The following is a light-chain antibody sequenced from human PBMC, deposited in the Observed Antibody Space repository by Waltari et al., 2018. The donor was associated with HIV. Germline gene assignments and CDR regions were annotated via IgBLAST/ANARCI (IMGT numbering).Light chain of an antibody. CDR2: DVF. Sequence: QSALTQPASVSGSPGQPITISCTRTSSDIVAYEYVSWYRQHPDKAPQLLIYDVFYRPSGVSHRFSGSKSGNTASLTISGLQAEDEAVYSCSSYTTTNTIIFGGGTKLTVL. V-gene: IGLV2-14*03. CDR1: SSDIVAYEY. CDR3: SSYTTTNTII. J-gene: IGLJ2*01.